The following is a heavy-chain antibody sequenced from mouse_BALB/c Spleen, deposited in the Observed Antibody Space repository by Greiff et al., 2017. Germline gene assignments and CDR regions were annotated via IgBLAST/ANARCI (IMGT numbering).Heavy chain of an antibody. Sequence: EVKLQESGAELVRPGALVKLSCKASGFNIKDYYMHWVKQRPEQGLEWIGWIDPENGNTIYDPKFQGKASITADTSSNTAYLQLSSLTSEDTAVYYCALIYYDYDRNYWGQGTTLTVSS. CDR3: ALIYYDYDRNY. CDR1: GFNIKDYY. CDR2: IDPENGNT. V-gene: IGHV14-1*02. D-gene: IGHD2-4*01. J-gene: IGHJ2*01.